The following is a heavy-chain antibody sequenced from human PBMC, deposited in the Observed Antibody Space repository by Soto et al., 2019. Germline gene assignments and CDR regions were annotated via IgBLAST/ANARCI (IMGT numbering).Heavy chain of an antibody. CDR3: SSRVAPAVFGVVIDAFDI. CDR1: GFTFSSYE. J-gene: IGHJ3*02. Sequence: GGSLRLSCAASGFTFSSYEMNWVRQAPGKGLEWVSYISSSGSTIYYADSVKGRFTISRDNAKNSLYLQMNSLRAADRAFFYWSSRVAPAVFGVVIDAFDIWGQGTMVTVSS. CDR2: ISSSGSTI. V-gene: IGHV3-48*03. D-gene: IGHD3-3*01.